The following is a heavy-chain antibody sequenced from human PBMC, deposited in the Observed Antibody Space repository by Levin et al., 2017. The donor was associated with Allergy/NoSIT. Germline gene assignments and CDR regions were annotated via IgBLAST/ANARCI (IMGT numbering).Heavy chain of an antibody. CDR3: LNEYRLEPTAASPFDS. CDR2: IIENGGAT. V-gene: IGHV3-23*01. D-gene: IGHD2-21*02. J-gene: IGHJ4*02. CDR1: GFTFSSHA. Sequence: GGSLRLSCAASGFTFSSHAMSWVRQAPGKGLEWVSGIIENGGATYYIDSVKGRFTISRDNSMNTLFLQMNSLRVEDTAIYYFLNEYRLEPTAASPFDSWGQGILVTVSS.